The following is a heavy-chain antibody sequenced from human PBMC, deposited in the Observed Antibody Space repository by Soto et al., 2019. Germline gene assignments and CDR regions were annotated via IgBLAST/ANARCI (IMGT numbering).Heavy chain of an antibody. Sequence: PSETLSLPCAVSGGSISSGGYSWSWIRQPPGRGLEWTGYIYHSGSTYYNPSLKSRVTISVDRSKNQFSLKLSSVTDADTAVYYCARGSYYSGWVWGQGTLVTVSS. D-gene: IGHD6-19*01. CDR1: GGSISSGGYS. J-gene: IGHJ4*02. CDR3: ARGSYYSGWV. V-gene: IGHV4-30-2*01. CDR2: IYHSGST.